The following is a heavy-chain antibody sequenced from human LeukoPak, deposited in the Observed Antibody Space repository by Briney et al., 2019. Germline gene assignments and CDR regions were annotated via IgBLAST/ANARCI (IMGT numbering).Heavy chain of an antibody. V-gene: IGHV3-23*01. CDR2: ISGSGGST. CDR1: GFTFRNYW. D-gene: IGHD3-3*02. Sequence: GGSLRLSCEASGFTFRNYWMSWVRQAPGKGLEWVSAISGSGGSTYYADSVKGRFTISRDNSKNTLYLQMNSLRAEDTAVYYCAKSRPPFESEYFDYWGQGTLVTVSS. CDR3: AKSRPPFESEYFDY. J-gene: IGHJ4*02.